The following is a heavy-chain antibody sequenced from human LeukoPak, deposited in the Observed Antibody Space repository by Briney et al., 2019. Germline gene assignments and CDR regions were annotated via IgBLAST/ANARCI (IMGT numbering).Heavy chain of an antibody. CDR3: ARDSRGYYDSSGYFDH. J-gene: IGHJ4*02. D-gene: IGHD3-22*01. CDR2: IYYSGTT. V-gene: IGHV4-61*01. CDR1: GDSVSSDSYY. Sequence: SATLSLTCTVSGDSVSSDSYYWSWIRQPPGKGLEWFGYIYYSGTTKQNPSLKSRVPLSVDTSKNQLYLKLNSVTAADTAVYYCARDSRGYYDSSGYFDHWGQGTLVTVSS.